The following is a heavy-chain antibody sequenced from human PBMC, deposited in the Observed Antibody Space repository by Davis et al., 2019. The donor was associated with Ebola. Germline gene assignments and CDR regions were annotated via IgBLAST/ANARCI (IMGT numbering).Heavy chain of an antibody. D-gene: IGHD3/OR15-3a*01. J-gene: IGHJ4*02. V-gene: IGHV3-23*01. CDR1: GFTFTAYA. CDR3: AKSQFWTPYYFDY. Sequence: PGGSLRLSCAASGFTFTAYAMSWVRQAPGKGLEWVSAIGGSGGITYYADSVKGRFTISRDISRNTMYLQMNSLRAEDTAVYYCAKSQFWTPYYFDYWGQGTLVTVSS. CDR2: IGGSGGIT.